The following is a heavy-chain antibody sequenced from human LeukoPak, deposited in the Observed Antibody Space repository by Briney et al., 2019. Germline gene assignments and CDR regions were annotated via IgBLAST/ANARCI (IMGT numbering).Heavy chain of an antibody. D-gene: IGHD3-9*01. CDR1: GYTFTGYY. V-gene: IGHV1-2*02. Sequence: ASVKVSCKASGYTFTGYYMHWVRQAPGQGLEWMGWINPNSGGTNYAQKFQGGVTMTRDTSISTAYMELSRLRSDDTAVYYCARDWAQAGPFLRYFDWSTADDAFDIWGQGTMVTVSS. J-gene: IGHJ3*02. CDR2: INPNSGGT. CDR3: ARDWAQAGPFLRYFDWSTADDAFDI.